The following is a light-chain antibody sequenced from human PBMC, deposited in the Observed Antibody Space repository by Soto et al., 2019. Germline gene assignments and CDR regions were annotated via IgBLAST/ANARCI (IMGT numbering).Light chain of an antibody. Sequence: DIQMTQSPSTLSASVGDRVTITCRASQSISNWLAWYQQKPGKAPKLLIYKASSLESGVPSRFSGSGSGTEFTLAISSLQTDDFATYYCQQYNSYSWTFGQGTKVDIK. CDR3: QQYNSYSWT. V-gene: IGKV1-5*03. CDR1: QSISNW. CDR2: KAS. J-gene: IGKJ1*01.